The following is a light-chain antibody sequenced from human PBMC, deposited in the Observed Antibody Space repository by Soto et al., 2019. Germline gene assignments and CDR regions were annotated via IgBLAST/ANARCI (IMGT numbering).Light chain of an antibody. V-gene: IGKV3-11*01. CDR3: QQRGYWPWLT. J-gene: IGKJ4*01. Sequence: EIVLKQSPGTLSLSPGERATLSCRASQTVNNYLAWYQQKPGQAPRLVIYDASNRATGIPARFSGSGSGTDFTLTISSLELEDSAVYYCQQRGYWPWLTFGGGTRVEIK. CDR1: QTVNNY. CDR2: DAS.